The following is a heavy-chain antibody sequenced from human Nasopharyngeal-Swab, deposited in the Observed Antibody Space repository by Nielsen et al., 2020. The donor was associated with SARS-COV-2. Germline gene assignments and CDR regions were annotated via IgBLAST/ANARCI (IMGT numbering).Heavy chain of an antibody. CDR2: TYYRSKWYN. Sequence: WIRQSPSRGLEWLGRTYYRSKWYNDYAVSVKSRITINPDTSKNQFSLQLNSVTPEDTAVYYCASHPAGGGGGDYWGQGTLVTVSS. V-gene: IGHV6-1*01. CDR3: ASHPAGGGGGDY. D-gene: IGHD2-15*01. J-gene: IGHJ4*02.